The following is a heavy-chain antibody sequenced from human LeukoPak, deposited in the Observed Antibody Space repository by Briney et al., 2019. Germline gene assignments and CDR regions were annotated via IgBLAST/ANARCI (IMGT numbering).Heavy chain of an antibody. Sequence: GGSLRLSCAASGFTFSNYSMNWVRQAPGKGLEWVSSISSSSSYIYYADSVKGRFTVSRDNAGDSLYLEMHSLRAEDTAMYYCARGPHAADYGDYSYFDYWGQGTLVTVSS. CDR2: ISSSSSYI. CDR1: GFTFSNYS. D-gene: IGHD4-17*01. CDR3: ARGPHAADYGDYSYFDY. J-gene: IGHJ4*02. V-gene: IGHV3-21*01.